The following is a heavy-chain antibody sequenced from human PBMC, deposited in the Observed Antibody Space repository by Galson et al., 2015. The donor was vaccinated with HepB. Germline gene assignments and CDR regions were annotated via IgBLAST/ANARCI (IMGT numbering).Heavy chain of an antibody. V-gene: IGHV1-69*13. CDR1: GGTFSSYA. CDR2: IIPIFGTA. Sequence: SVKVSCKASGGTFSSYAISWVRQAPGQGLEWMGGIIPIFGTANYAQKSQGRVTITADESTSTAYMELSSLRSEDTAVYYCARRAGYCSSTSCYQFDPWAQGTLVTASS. D-gene: IGHD2-2*01. J-gene: IGHJ5*02. CDR3: ARRAGYCSSTSCYQFDP.